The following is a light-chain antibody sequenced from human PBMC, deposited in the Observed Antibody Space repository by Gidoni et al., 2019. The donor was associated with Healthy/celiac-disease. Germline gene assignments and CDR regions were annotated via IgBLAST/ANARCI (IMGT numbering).Light chain of an antibody. CDR3: QQYGSSPFT. CDR2: GAS. Sequence: SCRASQSVSSSYLAWYQQKPGQAPRLHIYGASSRATGIPDRFSGSGSGTDFTLTISRLEPEDFAVYYCQQYGSSPFTFGPGTKVDIK. V-gene: IGKV3-20*01. J-gene: IGKJ3*01. CDR1: QSVSSSY.